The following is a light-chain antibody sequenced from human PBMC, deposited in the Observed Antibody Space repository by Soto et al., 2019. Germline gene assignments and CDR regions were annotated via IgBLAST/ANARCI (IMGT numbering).Light chain of an antibody. V-gene: IGKV3-11*01. Sequence: EIVLAQSPATLCLPPGEGATLSWRASQSVSSYLAWYQQKPGQAPRLLIYDASNRATGIPARFSGSGSGTDFTLTISSLEPEDFAVYYCQQRSNWPPITFGQGTQLEIK. CDR1: QSVSSY. CDR3: QQRSNWPPIT. J-gene: IGKJ5*01. CDR2: DAS.